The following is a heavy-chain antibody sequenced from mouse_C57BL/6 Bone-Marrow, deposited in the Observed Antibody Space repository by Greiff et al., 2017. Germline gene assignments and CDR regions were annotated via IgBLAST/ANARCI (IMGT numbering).Heavy chain of an antibody. V-gene: IGHV1-52*01. D-gene: IGHD2-3*01. J-gene: IGHJ3*01. CDR3: AREGWVLRWFAY. Sequence: QVQLQQPGAELVRPGSSVKLSCKASGYTFTSYWMHWVKQRPIQGLEWIGNIDPSDSETHYNQKFKDKATLTVDKSSSTAYMQLSSLTSEASAVYNCAREGWVLRWFAYWGQGTLVTVSA. CDR2: IDPSDSET. CDR1: GYTFTSYW.